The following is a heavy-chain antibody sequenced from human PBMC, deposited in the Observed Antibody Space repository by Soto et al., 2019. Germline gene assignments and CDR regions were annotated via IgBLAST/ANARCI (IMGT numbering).Heavy chain of an antibody. Sequence: GGSLRLSCAASGFTFSSYAMHWVRQAPGKGLEYVSAISSNGGSTYYANSVKGRFTISRDNSKNTLYLQMGSLRAEDMAVYYCARAYSNRYFDYWGQGTLVTVSS. J-gene: IGHJ4*02. D-gene: IGHD4-4*01. CDR3: ARAYSNRYFDY. CDR1: GFTFSSYA. CDR2: ISSNGGST. V-gene: IGHV3-64*01.